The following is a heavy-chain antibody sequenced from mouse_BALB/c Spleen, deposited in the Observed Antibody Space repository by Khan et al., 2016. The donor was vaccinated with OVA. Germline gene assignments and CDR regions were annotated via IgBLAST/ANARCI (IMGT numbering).Heavy chain of an antibody. CDR2: IWGGRTT. D-gene: IGHD2-10*01. Sequence: VQLQASGPGLVAPSQSLSNTCTVSGFSLTDYGVDWIRQPPGKGLEWLGIIWGGRTTYYKSALKPRLSISKYNSKSQVFFRMDSLQTDDPAMYFCAVPFYAQYYAMDYWGQGTSVTVSS. J-gene: IGHJ4*01. V-gene: IGHV2-6-5*01. CDR3: AVPFYAQYYAMDY. CDR1: GFSLTDYG.